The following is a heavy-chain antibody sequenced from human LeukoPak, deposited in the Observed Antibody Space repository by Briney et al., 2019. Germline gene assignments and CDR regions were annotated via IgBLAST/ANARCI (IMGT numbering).Heavy chain of an antibody. CDR2: ISWNSGSI. CDR1: GFTFDDYA. V-gene: IGHV3-9*01. D-gene: IGHD4-23*01. CDR3: AKEGRTTVVTYYFDY. J-gene: IGHJ4*02. Sequence: GGSLRLSCAASGFTFDDYAMHWVRQAPGKGLEWVSGISWNSGSIGYADSVKGRFTISRDNAKNSLYLQMNSLRAEDTALYYCAKEGRTTVVTYYFDYWGQGTLVTVSS.